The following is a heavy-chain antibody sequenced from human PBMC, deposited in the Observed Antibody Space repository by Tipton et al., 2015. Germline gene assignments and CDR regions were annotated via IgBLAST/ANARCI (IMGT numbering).Heavy chain of an antibody. J-gene: IGHJ6*01. V-gene: IGHV3-23*01. CDR1: GFTFDKHA. Sequence: SLRLSCAASGFTFDKHAMTWVRQAPGKGLEWVSTISGSASSTYYADSVKGRFTISRDNAKNSLYLQMNSLRAEDTAVYYCARGYRMDVWGQGTTVTVSS. CDR3: ARGYRMDV. CDR2: ISGSASST.